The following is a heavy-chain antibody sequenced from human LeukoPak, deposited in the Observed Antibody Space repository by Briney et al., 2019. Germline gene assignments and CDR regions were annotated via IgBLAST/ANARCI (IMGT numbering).Heavy chain of an antibody. V-gene: IGHV1-18*01. Sequence: GASVKVSCKASGYPFINYDINWVRQAPGQGLEWMGWISAYNGNTNYAQKLQGRVTMTTDTSTSTAYMELRSLRSDDTAVYYCAREQRNGDYAPYYFDYWGQGTLVTVSS. CDR3: AREQRNGDYAPYYFDY. CDR2: ISAYNGNT. D-gene: IGHD4-17*01. CDR1: GYPFINYD. J-gene: IGHJ4*02.